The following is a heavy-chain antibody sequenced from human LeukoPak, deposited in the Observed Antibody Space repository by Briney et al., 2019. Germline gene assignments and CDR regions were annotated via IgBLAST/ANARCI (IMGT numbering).Heavy chain of an antibody. J-gene: IGHJ4*02. CDR3: ARVVYDFWSAYDY. CDR2: ISGSGGST. V-gene: IGHV3-23*01. CDR1: GFTFSNYS. Sequence: GGSLRLSCAASGFTFSNYSMAWVRQAPGKGLEWVSAISGSGGSTYYADSVKGRFTISRDNSKNTLYLQMNSLRAEDTALYYCARVVYDFWSAYDYWGQGTLVTVSS. D-gene: IGHD3-3*01.